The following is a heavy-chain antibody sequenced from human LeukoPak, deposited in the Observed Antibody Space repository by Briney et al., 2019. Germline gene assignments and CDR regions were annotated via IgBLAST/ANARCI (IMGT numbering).Heavy chain of an antibody. CDR3: ARGWDCSGGSCLLGGY. V-gene: IGHV1-8*01. CDR2: MNPNSGNT. Sequence: GASVKVSCKASGYTFTSYDTNWVRQATGQGLEWMGWMNPNSGNTGYAQKFQGRVTMTRNTSISTAYMELSSLRSEDTAVYYCARGWDCSGGSCLLGGYWGQGTLVTVSS. CDR1: GYTFTSYD. J-gene: IGHJ4*02. D-gene: IGHD2-15*01.